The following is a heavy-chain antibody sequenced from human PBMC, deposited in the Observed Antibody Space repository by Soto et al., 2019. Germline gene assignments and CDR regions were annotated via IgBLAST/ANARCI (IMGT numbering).Heavy chain of an antibody. D-gene: IGHD3-3*01. CDR2: IYYSGNT. CDR1: GGSIRTYY. Sequence: SETLSLTCTVSGGSIRTYYWSWIRQPPGKGLEWIGYIYYSGNTYYNPSLKSRVTISVDTSKNQFSLRLTSVTAADTAVYYCARDRSLDLWSGSWFDPWGQGTLVTVSS. V-gene: IGHV4-59*12. CDR3: ARDRSLDLWSGSWFDP. J-gene: IGHJ5*02.